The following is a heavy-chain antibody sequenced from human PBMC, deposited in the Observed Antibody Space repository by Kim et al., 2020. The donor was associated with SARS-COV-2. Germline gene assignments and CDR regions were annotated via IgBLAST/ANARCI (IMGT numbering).Heavy chain of an antibody. D-gene: IGHD6-13*01. V-gene: IGHV3-74*01. CDR2: IRGDGSGA. Sequence: GGYLRLSCAASGFTFSSYWMHWVRQVPGKGLLWLSRIRGDGSGATYADPVKGRFTVSRDNAKNMLYLQINSLRAEDTAVYYCARDLHVAAVDYWGQGTLVSVSS. CDR3: ARDLHVAAVDY. J-gene: IGHJ4*02. CDR1: GFTFSSYW.